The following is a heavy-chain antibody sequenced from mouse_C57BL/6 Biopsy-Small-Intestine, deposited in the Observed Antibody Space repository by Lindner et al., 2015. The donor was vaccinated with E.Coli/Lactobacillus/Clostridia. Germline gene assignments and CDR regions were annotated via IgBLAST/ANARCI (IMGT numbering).Heavy chain of an antibody. CDR3: TRYGYYSNPYAMDY. D-gene: IGHD2-5*01. Sequence: VQLQESGPELVKPGASVKISCKASGYTFSTSWMNWVKQRPGKGLEWIGRIYPGNGDTNYNGKFKGKATLTADKSSSTDYMQLSSLTSEDSAVYYCTRYGYYSNPYAMDYWGQGTSVTVSS. J-gene: IGHJ4*01. CDR1: GYTFSTSW. CDR2: IYPGNGDT. V-gene: IGHV1-82*01.